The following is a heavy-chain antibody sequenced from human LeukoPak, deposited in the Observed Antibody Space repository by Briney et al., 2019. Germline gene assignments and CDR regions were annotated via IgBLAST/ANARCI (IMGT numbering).Heavy chain of an antibody. V-gene: IGHV3-23*01. CDR2: IGASGGTT. J-gene: IGHJ4*02. CDR3: AKDLEAVAGTIVNDY. D-gene: IGHD6-19*01. CDR1: GSTYT. Sequence: GGSLRLSCAVSGSTYTMNWVRQGPGTGLEWVSGIGASGGTTYYADSVQGRLTISRDNSKNTLYLPVNSLRAGDTRVYFCAKDLEAVAGTIVNDYWGQETLNTVSS.